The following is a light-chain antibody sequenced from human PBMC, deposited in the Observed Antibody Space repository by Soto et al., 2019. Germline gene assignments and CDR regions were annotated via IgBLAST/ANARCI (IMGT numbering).Light chain of an antibody. Sequence: DIQMTQSPSTLSASVGDRVTITCRASQSISSWLAWYQQKPGKAPKLLIYDASSLESGVPSRFSGSGSGTDFTLTINSLQPEDFATYYCQNFDSAPQTFGQGTKVDIK. J-gene: IGKJ1*01. CDR2: DAS. CDR1: QSISSW. CDR3: QNFDSAPQT. V-gene: IGKV1-5*01.